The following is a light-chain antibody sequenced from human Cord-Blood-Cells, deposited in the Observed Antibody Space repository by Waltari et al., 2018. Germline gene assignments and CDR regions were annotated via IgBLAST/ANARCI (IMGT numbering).Light chain of an antibody. V-gene: IGKV1-5*03. Sequence: DIQMTPSPSTLSASLGDRVTITCRASQSISSWLAWYQQKPGKAPKLLIYKAPSLESGVPSRFSGSGSGTEFTLTISSLQPDDFATYYCQQYNSYTFGQGTKLEIK. CDR3: QQYNSYT. CDR1: QSISSW. CDR2: KAP. J-gene: IGKJ2*01.